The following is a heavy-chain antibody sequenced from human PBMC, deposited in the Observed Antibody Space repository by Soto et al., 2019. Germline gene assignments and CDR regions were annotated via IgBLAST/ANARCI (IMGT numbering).Heavy chain of an antibody. V-gene: IGHV4-4*07. Sequence: QVQLQESGPGLVKPSETLSLTCTVSGASISGFYWSWIRKSAGKGREWVGRIYATGTTDYNPSLKSRVMMSVGTSKKPFSLKLRSVTAADTAVYYCVRDGTKTLRDWFDPWGQGISVTVAS. CDR3: VRDGTKTLRDWFDP. J-gene: IGHJ5*02. CDR2: IYATGTT. D-gene: IGHD1-1*01. CDR1: GASISGFY.